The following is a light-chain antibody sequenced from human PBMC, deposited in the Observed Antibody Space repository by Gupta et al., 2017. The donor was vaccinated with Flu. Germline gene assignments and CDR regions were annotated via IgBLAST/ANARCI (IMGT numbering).Light chain of an antibody. CDR3: QQSYDTPPYT. CDR2: GAS. CDR1: QSISTY. V-gene: IGKV1-39*01. Sequence: SLSASVGDRVTITCRPSQSISTYLNWYQQKPGKAPKLLIYGASTLQRGVPLRFSGSGSGTEFTLTISSLQLEDFATYYCQQSYDTPPYTFGQGTKLENK. J-gene: IGKJ2*01.